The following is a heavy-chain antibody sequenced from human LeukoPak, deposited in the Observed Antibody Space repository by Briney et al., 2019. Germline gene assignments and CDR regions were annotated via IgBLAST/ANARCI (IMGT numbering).Heavy chain of an antibody. J-gene: IGHJ3*02. CDR3: ASWGDIVVVPAARVNAFDI. V-gene: IGHV4-39*01. CDR2: IYYSGST. D-gene: IGHD2-2*01. CDR1: GGSISSSSYY. Sequence: SETLSLTCTVSGGSISSSSYYWGWIRQPPGKGLEWIGSIYYSGSTYYNPSLKSRVTISVDTSKNQFSLKLSSVTAAGTAVYYCASWGDIVVVPAARVNAFDIWGQGTMVTVSS.